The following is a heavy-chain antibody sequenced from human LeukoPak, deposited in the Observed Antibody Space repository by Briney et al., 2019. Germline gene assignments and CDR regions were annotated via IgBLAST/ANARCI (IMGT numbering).Heavy chain of an antibody. CDR2: LSSTGATL. V-gene: IGHV3-11*01. J-gene: IGHJ4*02. Sequence: GGSLRLSCAVSGFTFSDYYMGWIRQAPGKGLEWVSHLSSTGATLYYTDSVKGRFIISRDNANNSLSLQMNSLRVEDTAVYYCARLLSSGYSPLDYWGQGTLVTVSS. D-gene: IGHD3-22*01. CDR1: GFTFSDYY. CDR3: ARLLSSGYSPLDY.